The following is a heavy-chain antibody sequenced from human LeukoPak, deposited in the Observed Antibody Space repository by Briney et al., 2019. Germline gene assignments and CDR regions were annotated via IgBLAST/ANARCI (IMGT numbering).Heavy chain of an antibody. D-gene: IGHD1-26*01. V-gene: IGHV1-18*01. CDR1: GYTFTSYG. Sequence: GASVKVSCKASGYTFTSYGINWVRQAPGQGLEWMGWISAYNGNTNYAQKLQGRVTMTTDTSTSTAYMELRSLRSDDTAVYYCARVRVGARGYYYYGTDVWGQGTTVTVSS. CDR3: ARVRVGARGYYYYGTDV. J-gene: IGHJ6*02. CDR2: ISAYNGNT.